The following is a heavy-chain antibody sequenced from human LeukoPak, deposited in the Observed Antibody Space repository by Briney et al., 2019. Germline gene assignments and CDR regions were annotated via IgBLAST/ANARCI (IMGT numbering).Heavy chain of an antibody. D-gene: IGHD6-19*01. CDR2: ISSSSSYI. J-gene: IGHJ4*02. CDR1: GFTFSSCS. CDR3: AVSIAVAGTDDY. Sequence: PGGSLRLSCAASGFTFSSCSMNWVRQAPGKGLEWVSSISSSSSYIYYADSVKGRFTISRDNAKNSLYLQMNSLRAEDTAVYYCAVSIAVAGTDDYWGQGTLVTVSS. V-gene: IGHV3-21*01.